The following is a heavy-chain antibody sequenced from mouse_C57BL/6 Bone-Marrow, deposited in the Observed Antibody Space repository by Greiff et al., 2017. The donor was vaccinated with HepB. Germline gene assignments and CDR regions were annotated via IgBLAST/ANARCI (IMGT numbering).Heavy chain of an antibody. V-gene: IGHV1-54*01. J-gene: IGHJ4*01. D-gene: IGHD1-1*01. CDR2: INPGSGGT. Sequence: VKLQQSGAELVRPGTSVKVSCKASGYAFTNYLIEWVKQRPGQGLEWIGVINPGSGGTNYNEKFKGKATLTADKSSSTAYMQLSSLTSEDSAVYFCARFGLFYYGSSVYAMDYWGQGTSVTVSS. CDR3: ARFGLFYYGSSVYAMDY. CDR1: GYAFTNYL.